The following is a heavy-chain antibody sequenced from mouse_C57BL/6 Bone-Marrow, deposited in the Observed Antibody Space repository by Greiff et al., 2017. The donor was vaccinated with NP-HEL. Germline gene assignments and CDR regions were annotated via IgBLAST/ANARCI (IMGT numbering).Heavy chain of an antibody. CDR3: ARRGQLRRYYFDY. D-gene: IGHD3-2*02. CDR1: GYTFTSYW. J-gene: IGHJ2*01. CDR2: IDPSDSYT. V-gene: IGHV1-50*01. Sequence: VQLQQPGAELVKPGASVKLSCKASGYTFTSYWMQWVKQRPGQGLEWIGEIDPSDSYTNYNQKFKGKATLTVDTSSSTAYMQLSSLTSEDSAVYYCARRGQLRRYYFDYWGQGTTLTVSS.